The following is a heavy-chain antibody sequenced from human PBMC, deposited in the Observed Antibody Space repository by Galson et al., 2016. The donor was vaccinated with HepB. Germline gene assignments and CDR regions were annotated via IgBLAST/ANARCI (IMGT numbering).Heavy chain of an antibody. Sequence: SLRLSCAASGFTFSTYNMNWVRQAPGKGLEWVSSISRGSGYIYYADSVKGRFTISRDNAMNSLYLRMNSLRAEDTAVYYCCVDTAMDYVFDYWGQGTLVTVSS. J-gene: IGHJ4*02. CDR3: CVDTAMDYVFDY. V-gene: IGHV3-21*01. D-gene: IGHD5-18*01. CDR1: GFTFSTYN. CDR2: ISRGSGYI.